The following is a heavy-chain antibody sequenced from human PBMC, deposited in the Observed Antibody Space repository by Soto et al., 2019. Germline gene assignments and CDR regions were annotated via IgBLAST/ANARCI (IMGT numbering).Heavy chain of an antibody. D-gene: IGHD2-15*01. V-gene: IGHV1-18*01. Sequence: QVQLVQSGAEVKKPGASVKVSCKASGYTFTSYGISWARQAPGQGLEWMGWISAYNGNTNYAQKLQGRVTMTTDTSTSTAYMKLRSLRSDDTAVYYCARGDIVVVVAPVAFAIWGQGTMVTVSS. J-gene: IGHJ3*02. CDR2: ISAYNGNT. CDR1: GYTFTSYG. CDR3: ARGDIVVVVAPVAFAI.